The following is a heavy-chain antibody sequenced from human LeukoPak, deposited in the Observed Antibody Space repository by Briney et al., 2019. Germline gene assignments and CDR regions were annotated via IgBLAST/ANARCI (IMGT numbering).Heavy chain of an antibody. CDR3: ARDPGYYYAMDL. V-gene: IGHV6-1*01. CDR2: TYLRSRWYY. D-gene: IGHD2-15*01. CDR1: GDSVSSNTAA. Sequence: SQTLSLTCAISGDSVSSNTAAWNWVRQSPSRGLEWLGRTYLRSRWYYDYATSVASRITITPDTSKNLFSLQLNSVTPEDTATYYCARDPGYYYAMDLRGQGTTVTVSS. J-gene: IGHJ6*02.